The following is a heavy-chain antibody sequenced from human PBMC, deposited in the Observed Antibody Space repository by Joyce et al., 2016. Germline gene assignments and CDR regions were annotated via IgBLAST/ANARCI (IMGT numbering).Heavy chain of an antibody. V-gene: IGHV1-2*02. CDR3: ARTLAHCRGGSCY. J-gene: IGHJ4*02. CDR1: GYHFTEYY. D-gene: IGHD2-15*01. CDR2: INPYGGYT. Sequence: QVQLVQSGAEVKKTGASVMVSCKAFGYHFTEYYIHRVSKAPGQGLEGMRLINPYGGYTNYAQQFQCGFTMTRESAISTAHMELSSLGSDDTAVYYCARTLAHCRGGSCYWAQGTLLTVSS.